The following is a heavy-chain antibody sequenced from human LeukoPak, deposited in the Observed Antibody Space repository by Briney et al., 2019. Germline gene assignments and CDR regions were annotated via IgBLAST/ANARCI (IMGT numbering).Heavy chain of an antibody. CDR1: GGTFSSYA. CDR2: IIPIFGTA. V-gene: IGHV1-69*05. J-gene: IGHJ5*02. CDR3: ATNQQLVRGYWFDP. Sequence: SVKVSCKASGGTFSSYAISWVRQAPGQGLEWMGGIIPIFGTANYAQKFQGRVTITTDESTSTAYMELSSLRSEDTAVYYCATNQQLVRGYWFDPWGQGTLVTVSS. D-gene: IGHD6-13*01.